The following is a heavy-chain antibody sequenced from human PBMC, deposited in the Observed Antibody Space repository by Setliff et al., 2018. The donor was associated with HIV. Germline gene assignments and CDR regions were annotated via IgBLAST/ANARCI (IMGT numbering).Heavy chain of an antibody. CDR2: MGDDGSDK. Sequence: PGGSLRLSCVASGVTISSLWMNWVRQAPGKGLEWVAVMGDDGSDKYYADSVKGRFTIFRDNSKNTLYLQMNSLRAEDTAVYYCARDRVESFWDGELKYMDVWGKGTTVTVSS. CDR1: GVTISSLW. J-gene: IGHJ6*03. D-gene: IGHD3-10*01. CDR3: ARDRVESFWDGELKYMDV. V-gene: IGHV3-33*08.